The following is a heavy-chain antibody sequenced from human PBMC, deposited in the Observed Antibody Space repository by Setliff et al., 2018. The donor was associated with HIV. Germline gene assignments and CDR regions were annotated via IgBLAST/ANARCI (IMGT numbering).Heavy chain of an antibody. CDR3: AREGGLDYYDSSGHYSY. Sequence: PSETLSLTCSVSGGSLSNYYWNWIRQPPGGRLEWIGYISYSGTTNYNLSLKSRVSMSVDMSKNQFSLKLSSVTAADTAVYYCAREGGLDYYDSSGHYSYWGQGTLVTVSS. J-gene: IGHJ4*02. V-gene: IGHV4-59*12. CDR1: GGSLSNYY. CDR2: ISYSGTT. D-gene: IGHD3-22*01.